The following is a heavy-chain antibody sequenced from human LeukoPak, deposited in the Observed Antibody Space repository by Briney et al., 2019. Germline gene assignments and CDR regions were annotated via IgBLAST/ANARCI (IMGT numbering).Heavy chain of an antibody. Sequence: ASVKVSCKASGYTFTGYYMHWVRQAPGQGLEWMGWINPNSGGTNYAQKFQGWVTMTRDTSISTAYMELSRLRSDDTAVYYCATEVSGYYQLDYWGQGTLVTVSS. D-gene: IGHD3-3*01. CDR1: GYTFTGYY. CDR2: INPNSGGT. CDR3: ATEVSGYYQLDY. V-gene: IGHV1-2*04. J-gene: IGHJ4*02.